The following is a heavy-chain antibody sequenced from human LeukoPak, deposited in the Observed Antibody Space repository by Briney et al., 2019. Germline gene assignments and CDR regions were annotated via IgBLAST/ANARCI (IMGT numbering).Heavy chain of an antibody. CDR2: ISYDGTNE. Sequence: PGGSLRLSCAASRFTFSSYAMHWVRQAPGKGLEWVAAISYDGTNEYHADSVKGRFTISRDNSKNTLYLQMNSLRAEDTAIYYCARDRIAVAGMGAFQHWGQGTLVPVSS. CDR1: RFTFSSYA. CDR3: ARDRIAVAGMGAFQH. D-gene: IGHD6-19*01. V-gene: IGHV3-30*04. J-gene: IGHJ1*01.